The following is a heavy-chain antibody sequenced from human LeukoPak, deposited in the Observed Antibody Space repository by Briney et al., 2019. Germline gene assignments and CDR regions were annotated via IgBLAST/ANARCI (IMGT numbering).Heavy chain of an antibody. V-gene: IGHV4-59*01. D-gene: IGHD3-10*01. Sequence: KTGGSLRLSCTASGFMFDDYGMSWIRQPPGKGLEWIGYIYYSGSTNYNPSLKSRVTISVDTSKNQFSLKLSSVTAADTAVYYCARGDYYGSGSYYNLYYWGQGTLVTVSS. J-gene: IGHJ4*02. CDR2: IYYSGST. CDR1: GFMFDDYG. CDR3: ARGDYYGSGSYYNLYY.